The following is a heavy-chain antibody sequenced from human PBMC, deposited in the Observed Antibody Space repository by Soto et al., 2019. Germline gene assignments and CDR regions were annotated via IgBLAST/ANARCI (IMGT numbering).Heavy chain of an antibody. J-gene: IGHJ6*03. CDR2: IYYSGST. Sequence: QLQLQESGPGLVKPSETLSLTCTVSGGSISSSSYYWGWIRQPPGKGLEWIGSIYYSGSTYYNPSHKSRATIPVDTSKNHFSLTLSSVTAADTAVYYCARRLEYSSSSDATNYYMDVWGKGTTVTVSS. D-gene: IGHD6-6*01. V-gene: IGHV4-39*02. CDR1: GGSISSSSYY. CDR3: ARRLEYSSSSDATNYYMDV.